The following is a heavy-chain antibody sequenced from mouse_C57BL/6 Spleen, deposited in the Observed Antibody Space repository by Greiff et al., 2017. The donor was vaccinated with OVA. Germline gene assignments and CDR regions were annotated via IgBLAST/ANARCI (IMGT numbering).Heavy chain of an antibody. Sequence: VKLLESGAELVRPGTSVKVSCKASGYAFTNYLIEWVKQRPGQGLEWIGVINPGSGGTNYNEKFKGKATLTADKSSSTAYMQLSSLTSEDSAVYFCARKGDAMDYWGQGTSVTVSS. V-gene: IGHV1-54*01. CDR2: INPGSGGT. J-gene: IGHJ4*01. CDR3: ARKGDAMDY. CDR1: GYAFTNYL.